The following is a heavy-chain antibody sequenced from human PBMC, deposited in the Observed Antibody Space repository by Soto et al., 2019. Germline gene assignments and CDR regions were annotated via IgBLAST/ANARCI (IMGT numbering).Heavy chain of an antibody. CDR1: GGSISGSSYY. Sequence: QLQLQESGPGLVNPSETLSLTCTVSGGSISGSSYYWGWIRQPPGKGLEWIGTIFYSGTTNYNPCLKRRVTISVDTFKNQFSLMLTSVTAADTAVYYCASYGDYPDYWGQGTLVTVSS. CDR3: ASYGDYPDY. V-gene: IGHV4-39*01. J-gene: IGHJ4*02. D-gene: IGHD4-17*01. CDR2: IFYSGTT.